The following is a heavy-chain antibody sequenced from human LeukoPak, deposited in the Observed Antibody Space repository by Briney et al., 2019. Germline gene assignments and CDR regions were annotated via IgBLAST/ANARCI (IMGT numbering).Heavy chain of an antibody. Sequence: ASVKVPCKAPGYTLTDHDLHWVRQAPGQRLEWMGWINPGNGNTKYSQKFQGRVTITRDTSASTAYMELSSLTSEDTAVYYCANWAGTPAGYFSGPLDYWGQGTLVTVSS. CDR3: ANWAGTPAGYFSGPLDY. CDR1: GYTLTDHD. CDR2: INPGNGNT. J-gene: IGHJ4*02. D-gene: IGHD6-19*01. V-gene: IGHV1-3*01.